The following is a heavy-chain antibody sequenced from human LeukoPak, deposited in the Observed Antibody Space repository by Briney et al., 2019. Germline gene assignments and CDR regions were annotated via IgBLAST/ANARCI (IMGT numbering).Heavy chain of an antibody. CDR3: AKETRSYYGNFDY. CDR1: GFTFSSYA. D-gene: IGHD1-26*01. CDR2: ISGSVGST. J-gene: IGHJ4*02. Sequence: TGGSLRLSCAASGFTFSSYAMSWVRQAPGKGLEWVSAISGSVGSTYYADSVKGRFTISRDNSKNTLYLQMNSLRAEDSAVYYCAKETRSYYGNFDYWGQGTLVTVSS. V-gene: IGHV3-23*01.